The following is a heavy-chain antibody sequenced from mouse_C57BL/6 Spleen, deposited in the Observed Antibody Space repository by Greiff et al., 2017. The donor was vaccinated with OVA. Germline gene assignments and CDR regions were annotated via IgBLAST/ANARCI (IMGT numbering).Heavy chain of an antibody. Sequence: VQLQQSGPELVKPGASVKISCKASGYTFTDYYMNWVKQSHGKSLEWIGDINPNNGGTSYNQKFKGKATLTVDKSSSTAYMELRSLTSEDSAVYYCARHITTVVPYFDYWGQGTTLTVSS. J-gene: IGHJ2*01. CDR2: INPNNGGT. D-gene: IGHD1-1*01. CDR1: GYTFTDYY. V-gene: IGHV1-26*01. CDR3: ARHITTVVPYFDY.